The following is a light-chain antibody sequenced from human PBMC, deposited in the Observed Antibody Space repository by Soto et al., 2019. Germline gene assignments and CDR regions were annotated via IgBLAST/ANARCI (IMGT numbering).Light chain of an antibody. CDR2: EVS. Sequence: QSVLTQPASVSGSPGQSITISCTGTSSDVCGYNYVSWYQQQSGKAPKLMIHEVSNRPSGVSNRFSGSKSGNTASLTISGLQAEDEADYYCSSYTSSSAYVFRIGTKVTVL. J-gene: IGLJ1*01. V-gene: IGLV2-14*01. CDR3: SSYTSSSAYV. CDR1: SSDVCGYNY.